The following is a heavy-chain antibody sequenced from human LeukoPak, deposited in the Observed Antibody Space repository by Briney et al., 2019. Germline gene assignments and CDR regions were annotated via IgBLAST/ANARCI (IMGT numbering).Heavy chain of an antibody. CDR1: GFPFGDYY. V-gene: IGHV3-11*01. CDR3: AREVVIFPDYYYYGMDV. D-gene: IGHD2-15*01. CDR2: ISRSGDTL. J-gene: IGHJ6*02. Sequence: GGSLRLSCAASGFPFGDYYMTWIRQAPGKGLEWISYISRSGDTLYYADSVEGRFTISRDNAKNSLFLQMNSPRADDTAVYYCAREVVIFPDYYYYGMDVWGQGTTVTVSS.